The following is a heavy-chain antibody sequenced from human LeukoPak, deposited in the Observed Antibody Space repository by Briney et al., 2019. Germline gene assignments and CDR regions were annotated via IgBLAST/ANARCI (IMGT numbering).Heavy chain of an antibody. D-gene: IGHD3-10*01. V-gene: IGHV3-9*03. CDR2: ISWNSGSI. CDR1: GFTFSDYG. J-gene: IGHJ3*02. Sequence: GGSLRLSCAASGFTFSDYGMHWVRQAPGKGLEWVSGISWNSGSIGYADSVKGRFTISRDNAKNSLYLQMNSLRAEDMALYYCAKAYGSGSYYPYDAFDIWGQGTMVTVSS. CDR3: AKAYGSGSYYPYDAFDI.